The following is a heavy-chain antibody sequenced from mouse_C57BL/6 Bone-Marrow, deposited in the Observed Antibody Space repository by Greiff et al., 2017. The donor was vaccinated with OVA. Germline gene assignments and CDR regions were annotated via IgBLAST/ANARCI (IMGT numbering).Heavy chain of an antibody. Sequence: VHLVESGPGLVQPSQSLSITCTVSGFSLTSYGVHWVRQSPGKGLEWLGVIWSGGSTDYNAAFISRLSISKDNSKSQVFFEMNSLQADDTAIYYCARNGGWLGYFDYWGQGTTLTVSS. CDR1: GFSLTSYG. CDR2: IWSGGST. J-gene: IGHJ2*01. D-gene: IGHD2-3*01. CDR3: ARNGGWLGYFDY. V-gene: IGHV2-2*01.